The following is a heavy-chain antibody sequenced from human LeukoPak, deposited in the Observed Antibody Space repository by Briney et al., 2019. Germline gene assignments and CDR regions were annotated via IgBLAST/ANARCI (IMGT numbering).Heavy chain of an antibody. CDR2: INHSGST. J-gene: IGHJ5*02. Sequence: PSETLSLTCAVYGGSFSGYYWSWIRQPPGEGLEWIGEINHSGSTNYNPSLKSRVTISVDTSKNQFSLKLSSVTAADTAVYYCARGPSYGYARRIRFDPWGQGTLVTVSS. V-gene: IGHV4-34*01. D-gene: IGHD5-18*01. CDR3: ARGPSYGYARRIRFDP. CDR1: GGSFSGYY.